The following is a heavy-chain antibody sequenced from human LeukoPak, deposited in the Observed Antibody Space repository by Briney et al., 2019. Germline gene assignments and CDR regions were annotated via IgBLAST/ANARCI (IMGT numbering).Heavy chain of an antibody. Sequence: PGGSLRLSCAASGFTFSSYWMHWVRQAPGKGLVWVSRINSDGSSTSYADSVKGRFTISRDNAKNTLYLQMNSLRAEDTAVYYCARSDLAYCGGDCSGWFDPWGQGTLVTVSS. D-gene: IGHD2-21*02. CDR1: GFTFSSYW. CDR3: ARSDLAYCGGDCSGWFDP. J-gene: IGHJ5*02. V-gene: IGHV3-74*01. CDR2: INSDGSST.